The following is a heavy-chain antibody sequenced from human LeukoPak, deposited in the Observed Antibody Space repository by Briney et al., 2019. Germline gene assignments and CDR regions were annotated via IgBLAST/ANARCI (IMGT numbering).Heavy chain of an antibody. CDR2: IYYSGST. CDR1: TVSFSGGAYY. J-gene: IGHJ4*02. CDR3: ARRSSGYYVFDF. D-gene: IGHD3-22*01. Sequence: SETLPLTCTVSTVSFSGGAYYWSWIRQYPGKGLEWIGYIYYSGSTYYSPSLRSRASISIDTSKNQFSLKLTSVTAADTAVYYCARRSSGYYVFDFWGQGILVTVSS. V-gene: IGHV4-31*03.